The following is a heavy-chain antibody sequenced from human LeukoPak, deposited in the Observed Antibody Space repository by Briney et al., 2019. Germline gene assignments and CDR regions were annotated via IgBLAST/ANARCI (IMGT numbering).Heavy chain of an antibody. J-gene: IGHJ4*02. D-gene: IGHD5-24*01. CDR2: INHSGST. CDR1: GGSISGYY. Sequence: SETLSLTCTVSGGSISGYYWSWIRQPPGKGLEWIGEINHSGSTNYNPSLKSRVTISVDTSKNQFSLKLSSVTAADTAVYYCARGGGGWLPFDYWGQGTLVTVSS. V-gene: IGHV4-34*01. CDR3: ARGGGGWLPFDY.